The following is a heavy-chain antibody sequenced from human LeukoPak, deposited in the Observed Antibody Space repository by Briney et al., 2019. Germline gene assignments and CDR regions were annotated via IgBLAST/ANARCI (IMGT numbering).Heavy chain of an antibody. J-gene: IGHJ4*02. Sequence: GGSLRLSCAASGFTFSSYAMSWVRQAPGKGPEWVSTISIDGGRTYYADSVKGRFTLSSDSSRNTVYFQLNNLRVEDTAIYYCAKASWVSSTDAVRWGQGTLVTVSS. CDR2: ISIDGGRT. CDR1: GFTFSSYA. CDR3: AKASWVSSTDAVR. V-gene: IGHV3-23*01. D-gene: IGHD3-16*01.